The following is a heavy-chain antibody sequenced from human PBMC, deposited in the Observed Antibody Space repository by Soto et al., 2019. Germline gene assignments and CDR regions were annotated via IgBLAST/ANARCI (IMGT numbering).Heavy chain of an antibody. CDR2: IIPILGIA. D-gene: IGHD2-15*01. CDR3: ARPIEYCSGGSCSYFDY. J-gene: IGHJ4*02. Sequence: QVQLVQSGAEVKKPGSSVKVSCKASGGTFSSYTISWVRQAPGQGLEWMGRIIPILGIANYAQKFQGRVTITADKSTSTAYMELSSLRSEDSVVYYCARPIEYCSGGSCSYFDYWGRGTLVTVSS. CDR1: GGTFSSYT. V-gene: IGHV1-69*02.